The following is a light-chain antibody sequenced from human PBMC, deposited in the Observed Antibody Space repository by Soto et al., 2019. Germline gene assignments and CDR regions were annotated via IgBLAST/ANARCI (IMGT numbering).Light chain of an antibody. J-gene: IGKJ3*01. CDR3: QQYYIYPQA. CDR2: QTS. CDR1: QNVRIY. Sequence: DIQMTQSPSTLSASVGDRVTITCRASQNVRIYLAWYQQKPGKAPTLLIYQTSSLQSGVPSRFSGSGSETEFTLAISSLQPEDFATYYCQQYYIYPQAFGLGTKVEIK. V-gene: IGKV1-5*03.